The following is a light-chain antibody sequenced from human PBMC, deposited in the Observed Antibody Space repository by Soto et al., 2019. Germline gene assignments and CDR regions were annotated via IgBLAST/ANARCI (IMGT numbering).Light chain of an antibody. CDR3: ASWDDSLNGVV. Sequence: QSVLTQPPSASGTPGQRVSISCSGSNSNIGANTVNWYQQVPGAAPKLLIYSNSQRPSGGPDRFSASKSATSASVAISGLQSDDEADYYCASWDDSLNGVVFGGGTKLTVL. CDR1: NSNIGANT. V-gene: IGLV1-44*01. CDR2: SNS. J-gene: IGLJ2*01.